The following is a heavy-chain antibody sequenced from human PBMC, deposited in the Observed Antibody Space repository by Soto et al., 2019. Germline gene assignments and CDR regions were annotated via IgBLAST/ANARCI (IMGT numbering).Heavy chain of an antibody. CDR2: ISYDGSNK. J-gene: IGHJ6*02. V-gene: IGHV3-30-3*01. Sequence: GGSLRLSCAASGFTFSSYAMHWVRQAPGKGLEWVAVISYDGSNKYYADSVKGRFTISRDNSKNTLYLQMNSLRAEDTAVYYCARAHGVAMTNYYYGMDVWGQGTTVTVSS. CDR1: GFTFSSYA. CDR3: ARAHGVAMTNYYYGMDV. D-gene: IGHD5-18*01.